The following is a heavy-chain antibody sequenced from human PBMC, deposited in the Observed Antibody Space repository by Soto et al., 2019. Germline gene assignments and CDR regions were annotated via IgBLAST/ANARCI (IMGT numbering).Heavy chain of an antibody. CDR3: GKGGRQWLVTSDFNY. CDR1: GLTFSDYA. D-gene: IGHD6-19*01. Sequence: ESGGGVVQPGRSLRLSCAASGLTFSDYAMHWVRQAPGKGLEWVAVVSHDGRNTHYADSVKGRFTISRDSSKNTVSLEMTILRAEDKAVYYCGKGGRQWLVTSDFNYWGQGALVTVSS. CDR2: VSHDGRNT. V-gene: IGHV3-30*18. J-gene: IGHJ4*02.